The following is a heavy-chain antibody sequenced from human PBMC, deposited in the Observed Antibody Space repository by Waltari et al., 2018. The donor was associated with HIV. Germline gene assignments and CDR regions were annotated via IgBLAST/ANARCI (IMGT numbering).Heavy chain of an antibody. Sequence: QVQLVESGGGVVQPGKSLRLSCAASGFTFSNSGMHWVRQAPGKGLEWVALISNDGSKKYYADSVKGRFTISRANSKNTLYLQMNSLRPDDTAVYYCVRALGDYWGQGTLVTISS. CDR1: GFTFSNSG. J-gene: IGHJ4*02. CDR3: VRALGDY. CDR2: ISNDGSKK. V-gene: IGHV3-30-3*01. D-gene: IGHD7-27*01.